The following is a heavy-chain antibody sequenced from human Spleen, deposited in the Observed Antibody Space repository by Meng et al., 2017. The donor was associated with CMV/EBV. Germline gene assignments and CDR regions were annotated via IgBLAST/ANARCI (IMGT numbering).Heavy chain of an antibody. CDR3: ARGGSTSLSYYYALDV. Sequence: SETLSLTCAVYDGSFSVYYWSWIRQSPGKGLEWIGEINHSGTTNYNPSLKSRVTISSDTSRNRFFLRLTSVTAADTALYYCARGGSTSLSYYYALDVWGQGTTVTVSS. CDR2: INHSGTT. D-gene: IGHD2-2*01. V-gene: IGHV4-34*01. CDR1: DGSFSVYY. J-gene: IGHJ6*02.